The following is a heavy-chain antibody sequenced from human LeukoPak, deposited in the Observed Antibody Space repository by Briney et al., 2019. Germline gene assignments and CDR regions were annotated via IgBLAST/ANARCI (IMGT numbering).Heavy chain of an antibody. Sequence: GGSLRLSCAASGFTFSDYYMSWIRQAPGKGLGWVSYISSSGSTIYYADSVKGRFTISRDNAKNSLYLQMNSLRAEDTAVYYCGRGSSSGWYIDYWGQGTLVTVSS. J-gene: IGHJ4*02. CDR2: ISSSGSTI. D-gene: IGHD6-19*01. CDR3: GRGSSSGWYIDY. CDR1: GFTFSDYY. V-gene: IGHV3-11*01.